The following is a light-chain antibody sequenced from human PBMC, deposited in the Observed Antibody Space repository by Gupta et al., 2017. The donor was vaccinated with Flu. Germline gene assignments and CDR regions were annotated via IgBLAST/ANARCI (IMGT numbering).Light chain of an antibody. Sequence: QSGLTQPPSVSGAPGQRLTIPCTGSSTNLGAGSDVHWYHQRPGTAPKLLLYGNTHRPSGVPARFSGSKSGTSASVSITRLQADDEADYYCQSYYISRSGSVFGGGTKLTVL. J-gene: IGLJ3*02. V-gene: IGLV1-40*01. CDR2: GNT. CDR3: QSYYISRSGSV. CDR1: STNLGAGSD.